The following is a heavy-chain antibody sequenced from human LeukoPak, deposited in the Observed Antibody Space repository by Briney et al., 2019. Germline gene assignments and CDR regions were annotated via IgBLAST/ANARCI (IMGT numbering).Heavy chain of an antibody. Sequence: PGGSLRLSCAASGFTFSSYGMHWVRQAPGKGREGVAFIRYDGSNKYYADSVKGRFTISRDNSKNTLYLQMNSLRAEDTAVYYCAKFAGYGSGSYPSQDYYYYGMDVWGQGTTVTVSS. CDR3: AKFAGYGSGSYPSQDYYYYGMDV. J-gene: IGHJ6*02. D-gene: IGHD3-10*01. CDR1: GFTFSSYG. CDR2: IRYDGSNK. V-gene: IGHV3-30*02.